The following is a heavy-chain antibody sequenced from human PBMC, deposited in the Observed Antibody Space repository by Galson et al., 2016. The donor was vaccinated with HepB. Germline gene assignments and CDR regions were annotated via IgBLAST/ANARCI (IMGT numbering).Heavy chain of an antibody. CDR1: GDSVNSQTW. D-gene: IGHD2/OR15-2a*01. Sequence: SETLSLTCAVSGDSVNSQTWWSWVRQPPGKGLEWIGEIYQHGGANYNSSLRGRVTLSVDKSKNQISLEVTSVTAADAAVYYCARNRDFGMDVWGQGTTVTVS. J-gene: IGHJ6*02. CDR3: ARNRDFGMDV. CDR2: IYQHGGA. V-gene: IGHV4-4*02.